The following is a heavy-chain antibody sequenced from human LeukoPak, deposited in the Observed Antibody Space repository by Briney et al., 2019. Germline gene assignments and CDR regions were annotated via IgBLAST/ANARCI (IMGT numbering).Heavy chain of an antibody. V-gene: IGHV5-51*01. CDR1: GYTFAGYW. CDR2: AYSGNSNI. D-gene: IGHD2/OR15-2a*01. Sequence: GESLKISCKGSGYTFAGYWIGWVRQIPGKGLEWIGIAYSGNSNIKYNPSFQGRVTISADKSTSTAYLQWSSLRASDTGIYYCARHGALQYYLRAEYWGQGTLVTVSS. J-gene: IGHJ4*02. CDR3: ARHGALQYYLRAEY.